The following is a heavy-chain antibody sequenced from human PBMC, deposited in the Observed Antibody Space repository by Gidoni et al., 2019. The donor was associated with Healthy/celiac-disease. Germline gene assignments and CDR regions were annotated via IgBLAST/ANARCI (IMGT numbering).Heavy chain of an antibody. CDR1: GFTFSSSW. CDR2: IKQDGSEK. D-gene: IGHD6-19*01. J-gene: IGHJ5*02. CDR3: ARSSSGWYVRGP. Sequence: EVQLVESGGGWVQPGGSLGLSRAADGFTFSSSWMSWVRQAPGTGLEWVANIKQDGSEKYYVDSVKGRFTISRDNSKNSLYLQMNSLRAEDTAVYYCARSSSGWYVRGPWGQVTLVTVSS. V-gene: IGHV3-7*04.